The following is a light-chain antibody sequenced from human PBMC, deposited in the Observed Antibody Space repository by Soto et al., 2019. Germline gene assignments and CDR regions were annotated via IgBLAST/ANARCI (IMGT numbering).Light chain of an antibody. J-gene: IGKJ2*01. CDR3: QQFNSHPYT. V-gene: IGKV1-5*03. CDR2: EVS. CDR1: RSAGEW. Sequence: DIQMTQSPSTLSASVGDRVTITCRASRSAGEWLAWYQQKPGKAPTLLIYEVSNLQSGVPSRFSGSGSGTEFSLTIDSLQPDDFATYYCQQFNSHPYTFGPGTKVDIK.